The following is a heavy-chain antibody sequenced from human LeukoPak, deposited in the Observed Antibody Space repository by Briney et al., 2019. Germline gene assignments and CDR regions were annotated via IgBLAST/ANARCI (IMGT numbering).Heavy chain of an antibody. Sequence: SVKVSCKASGGAFSSYAISWVRQAPGQGLEWMGRIIPILGIANYAQKFQGRVTITADKSTSTAYMELSSLRSEDTAVYYCARGYADFRVEGRYFHSWGQGILVTVSS. CDR2: IIPILGIA. V-gene: IGHV1-69*04. J-gene: IGHJ4*02. CDR1: GGAFSSYA. CDR3: ARGYADFRVEGRYFHS. D-gene: IGHD4-17*01.